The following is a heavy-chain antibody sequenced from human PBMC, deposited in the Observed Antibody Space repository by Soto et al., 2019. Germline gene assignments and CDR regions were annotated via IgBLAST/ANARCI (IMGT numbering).Heavy chain of an antibody. V-gene: IGHV3-9*01. J-gene: IGHJ6*02. CDR3: AYSTTALSGYYYYGMDV. CDR2: ISWNSGSI. CDR1: GFTFDDYA. Sequence: GGSLRLSCAASGFTFDDYAMHWVRQAPGKGLEWVSGISWNSGSIGYADSVKGRFTISRDNAKNSLYLQMNSLRAEDTALYYCAYSTTALSGYYYYGMDVWGQGTTVTVSS. D-gene: IGHD4-17*01.